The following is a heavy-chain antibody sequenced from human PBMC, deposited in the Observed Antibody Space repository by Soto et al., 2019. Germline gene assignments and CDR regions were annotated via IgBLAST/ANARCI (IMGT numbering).Heavy chain of an antibody. V-gene: IGHV4-59*01. Sequence: PSETLSLTCTVSGGSISSYYWSWIRQPPGKGLEWIGYIDYSGSTNYNPSLKSRVTMSVDTSKNHFSLKLSSVTAADTAVYYCARAAYDSSGYYSRPSDQWGQGTLVTVS. D-gene: IGHD3-22*01. CDR3: ARAAYDSSGYYSRPSDQ. CDR2: IDYSGST. J-gene: IGHJ4*02. CDR1: GGSISSYY.